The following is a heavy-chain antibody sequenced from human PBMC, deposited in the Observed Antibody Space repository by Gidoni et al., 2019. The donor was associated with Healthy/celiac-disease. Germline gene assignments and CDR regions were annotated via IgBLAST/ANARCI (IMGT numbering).Heavy chain of an antibody. CDR2: LNPTSGGT. Sequence: QVQLVQSGAEVKKPGAAVKVSCKASGYTFTGYYMHWVRQAPGQGLEWMGWLNPTSGGTNYAQKFQGRVTMTRDTSISTAYMELSRLRSDDTAVYYCARAIIAARPYFDYWGQGTLVTVSS. CDR3: ARAIIAARPYFDY. D-gene: IGHD6-6*01. V-gene: IGHV1-2*02. CDR1: GYTFTGYY. J-gene: IGHJ4*02.